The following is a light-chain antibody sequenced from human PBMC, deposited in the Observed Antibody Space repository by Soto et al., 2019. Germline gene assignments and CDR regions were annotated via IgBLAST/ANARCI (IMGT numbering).Light chain of an antibody. CDR3: QQCGGSPPYT. CDR2: GAS. CDR1: QSISSNC. J-gene: IGKJ2*01. Sequence: EIVSTQSPGTLSLSPGERVTLSCRASQSISSNCLAWYRQKPGQAPRLLIYGASSRAAGIPDRFSGSGSGTDFTLTISRLEPEDFAVYYCQQCGGSPPYTFGQGTKLEIK. V-gene: IGKV3-20*01.